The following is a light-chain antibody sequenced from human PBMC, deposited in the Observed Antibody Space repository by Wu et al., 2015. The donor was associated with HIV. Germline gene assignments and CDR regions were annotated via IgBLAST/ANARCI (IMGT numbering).Light chain of an antibody. CDR1: QSVSSSY. V-gene: IGKV3-20*01. J-gene: IGKJ1*01. Sequence: EIVLTQSPGTLSLSPGEGVTLSCRASQSVSSSYLAWYQQKPGQAPRLLMYGASSRATGIPDRFSGSGSGTDFTLTIGRLEPEDFAVYYCQQYGRSPLWTFGQGTKVEIK. CDR2: GAS. CDR3: QQYGRSPLWT.